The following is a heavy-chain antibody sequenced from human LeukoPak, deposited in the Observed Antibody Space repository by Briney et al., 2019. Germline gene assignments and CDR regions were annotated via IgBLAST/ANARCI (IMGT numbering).Heavy chain of an antibody. D-gene: IGHD3-10*01. Sequence: PSETLSLTCTVSGGSISSGSYYWSWIRQPAGKGLEWIGRIYTSGSTNYNPSLKSRVTISVDTSKNQFSLKLSSVTAADTAVYYCAALWFGESYYYMDVWGKGTTVTISS. CDR3: AALWFGESYYYMDV. V-gene: IGHV4-61*02. CDR2: IYTSGST. CDR1: GGSISSGSYY. J-gene: IGHJ6*03.